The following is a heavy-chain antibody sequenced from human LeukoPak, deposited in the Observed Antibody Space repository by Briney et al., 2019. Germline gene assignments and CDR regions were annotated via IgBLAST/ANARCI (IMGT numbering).Heavy chain of an antibody. CDR2: IKQDGSEK. J-gene: IGHJ3*02. CDR3: ARGLGINGLALDM. Sequence: GGSLRLSCAATGFTFSSNWMSWVRQAPGKGLQWVANIKQDGSEKYYVDSVKGRFTISRDNAKKSLYLQMNSLRGEDTAVYYCARGLGINGLALDMWGQGTMVTVSS. CDR1: GFTFSSNW. V-gene: IGHV3-7*05. D-gene: IGHD3-10*01.